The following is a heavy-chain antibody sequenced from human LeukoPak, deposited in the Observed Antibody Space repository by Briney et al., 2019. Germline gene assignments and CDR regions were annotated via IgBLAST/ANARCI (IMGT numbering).Heavy chain of an antibody. CDR2: ISNDGSSQ. J-gene: IGHJ4*02. Sequence: GRSLRLSCAAPGFTFSSYGMHWVRQAPGKGLEWVAAISNDGSSQYYEDSVKGRFTISRDNSRNTLYLQMNSLRAEDTAVYYCAKIQYSRSSGYFDYWGQGTLVTVSS. D-gene: IGHD6-6*01. CDR1: GFTFSSYG. V-gene: IGHV3-30*18. CDR3: AKIQYSRSSGYFDY.